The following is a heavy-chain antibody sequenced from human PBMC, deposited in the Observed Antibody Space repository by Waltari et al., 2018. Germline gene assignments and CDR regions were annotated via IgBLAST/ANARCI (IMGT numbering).Heavy chain of an antibody. D-gene: IGHD3-16*01. CDR3: ARLGAVCGNSSCPWFFDS. Sequence: EVRLVESGGGRVTPGGSVTLSCAATGFNFTMYSMSCVRQAPGKVLEWVSSITSSSDYIYYADSVKGRFTISRDNAKNAVYLHMTSLRAEDTAVYYCARLGAVCGNSSCPWFFDSWGQGTLVTVSS. CDR2: ITSSSDYI. V-gene: IGHV3-21*01. J-gene: IGHJ4*02. CDR1: GFNFTMYS.